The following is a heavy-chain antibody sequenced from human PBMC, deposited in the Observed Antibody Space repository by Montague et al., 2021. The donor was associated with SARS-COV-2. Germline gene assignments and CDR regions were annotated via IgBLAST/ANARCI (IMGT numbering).Heavy chain of an antibody. J-gene: IGHJ1*01. CDR1: GFSFDDYA. V-gene: IGHV3-9*01. CDR3: AKDGVIAEYFQH. Sequence: SLRLSCAASGFSFDDYAMHWVRQAPGKGLEWVSDISWNSGSLGYADSVKGRFTISRDNAKNSLYLQMNSLRAEDTALYYCAKDGVIAEYFQHWGQGTLVTVSS. CDR2: ISWNSGSL.